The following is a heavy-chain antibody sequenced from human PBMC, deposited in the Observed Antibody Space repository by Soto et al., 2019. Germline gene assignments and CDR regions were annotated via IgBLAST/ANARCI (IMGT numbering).Heavy chain of an antibody. V-gene: IGHV4-39*01. CDR2: IYYSGST. CDR3: ARHYRCEGYCSGGGYFDY. D-gene: IGHD2-15*01. J-gene: IGHJ4*02. CDR1: GGSISSSSYY. Sequence: PSETLSLTCTVSGGSISSSSYYWGWIRQPPGKGLEWIGSIYYSGSTYYNPSLKSRVTISVDTSKNQFSLKLSSVTAADTAVYYCARHYRCEGYCSGGGYFDYWGQGTLVTVSS.